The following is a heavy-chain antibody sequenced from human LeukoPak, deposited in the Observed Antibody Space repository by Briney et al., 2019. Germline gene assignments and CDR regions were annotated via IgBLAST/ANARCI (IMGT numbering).Heavy chain of an antibody. CDR2: IIPILGIA. D-gene: IGHD6-13*01. V-gene: IGHV1-69*04. CDR1: GGTFSSYA. Sequence: ASVKVSCKASGGTFSSYAISWVRQAPGQGLEWMGRIIPILGIANYAQKSQGRVTITADKSTSTAYMELSSLRSEDTAVYYCARDLQTGYSSSWYSNPLDYWGQGTLVTVSS. CDR3: ARDLQTGYSSSWYSNPLDY. J-gene: IGHJ4*02.